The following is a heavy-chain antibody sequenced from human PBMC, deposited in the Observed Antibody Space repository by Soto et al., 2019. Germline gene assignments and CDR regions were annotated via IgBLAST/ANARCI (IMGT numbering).Heavy chain of an antibody. CDR3: ATVGFRSGWFGDYSYYTMDL. D-gene: IGHD6-19*01. J-gene: IGHJ6*02. CDR1: GITFSTST. Sequence: EASVKVSCKASGITFSTSTVQWVRQARGQRLEWIGRIVVASGNTNYAQNFQERFTLTRDMSTSTAYMELSSLTSEDTAVYYCATVGFRSGWFGDYSYYTMDLWGQGTTVTVSS. V-gene: IGHV1-58*01. CDR2: IVVASGNT.